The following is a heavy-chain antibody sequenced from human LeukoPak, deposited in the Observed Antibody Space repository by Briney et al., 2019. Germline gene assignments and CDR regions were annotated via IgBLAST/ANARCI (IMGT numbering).Heavy chain of an antibody. CDR2: ISGGGGST. CDR3: AKRDRPCSGDCSAPYYFDY. J-gene: IGHJ4*02. CDR1: AFTFSSYA. V-gene: IGHV3-23*01. Sequence: PGGSLRLSCAASAFTFSSYAMNWVRQAPGKGLEWVSGISGGGGSTYYADSVKGRFTISRDNSKNTVYLQMSSLRAEDTAVYYCAKRDRPCSGDCSAPYYFDYWGQGTLVTVSS. D-gene: IGHD2-21*02.